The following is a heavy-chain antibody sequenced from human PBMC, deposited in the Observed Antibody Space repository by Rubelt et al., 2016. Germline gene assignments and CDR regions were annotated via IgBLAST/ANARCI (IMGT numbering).Heavy chain of an antibody. V-gene: IGHV1-2*02. CDR3: ARDLRPLVYALYYYYGMDV. J-gene: IGHJ6*02. D-gene: IGHD2-8*01. Sequence: RGLEWMGWINPNSGGTNYAQKFQGRVTMTRDTSISTAYMELRSLRSDDTAVYYCARDLRPLVYALYYYYGMDVWGQGTTVTVSS. CDR2: INPNSGGT.